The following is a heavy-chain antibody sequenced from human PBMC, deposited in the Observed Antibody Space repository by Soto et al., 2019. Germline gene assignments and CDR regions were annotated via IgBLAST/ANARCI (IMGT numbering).Heavy chain of an antibody. D-gene: IGHD6-25*01. Sequence: EVQLVESGGGMVQPGGSQRLSCAASGFTFSSYDMHWVRQATGKGLEWVSAIGTAGDTYYPGSVKGRFTISRENAKNSLYLQMNSLRAGDTAVYYCARGIGPSSDYYYYYYMDVWGKGTTVTVSS. CDR1: GFTFSSYD. V-gene: IGHV3-13*01. CDR3: ARGIGPSSDYYYYYYMDV. J-gene: IGHJ6*03. CDR2: IGTAGDT.